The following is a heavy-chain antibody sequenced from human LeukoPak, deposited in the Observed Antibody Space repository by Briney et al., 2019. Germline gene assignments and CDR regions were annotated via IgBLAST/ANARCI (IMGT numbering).Heavy chain of an antibody. CDR3: ARGNTVTTPYYYYYYMDV. CDR1: GGSISSYY. CDR2: IYYSGST. Sequence: SETLSLTCTVSGGSISSYYWSWIRQPPGTGLEWIGYIYYSGSTNYNPSLKSRVTISVDTSKNQFSLKLSSVTAADTAVYYCARGNTVTTPYYYYYYMDVWGKGTTVTVSS. V-gene: IGHV4-59*12. J-gene: IGHJ6*03. D-gene: IGHD4-11*01.